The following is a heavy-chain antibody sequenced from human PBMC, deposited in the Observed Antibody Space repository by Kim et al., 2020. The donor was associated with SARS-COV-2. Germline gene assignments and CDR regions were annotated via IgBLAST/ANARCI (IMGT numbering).Heavy chain of an antibody. J-gene: IGHJ4*02. D-gene: IGHD2-15*01. V-gene: IGHV3-23*05. CDR3: ATFLQTHCSALTCPFDS. Sequence: GGSLRLSCATSGFIFRNYAMNWLRQTPEKGLEWVSRIDRSGSITPYTDSVRGRFTVSRDNSKSTVSLQMNSLRAEDTAVYFCATFLQTHCSALTCPFDSWGQGSQVTVSA. CDR2: IDRSGSIT. CDR1: GFIFRNYA.